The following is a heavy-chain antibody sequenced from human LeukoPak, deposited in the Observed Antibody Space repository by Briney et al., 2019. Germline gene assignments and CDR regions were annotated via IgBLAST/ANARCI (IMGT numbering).Heavy chain of an antibody. V-gene: IGHV1-24*01. J-gene: IGHJ4*02. CDR3: AIKAGTYSDY. Sequence: ASVKVSCKVSGYTLTELSMHWVRQAPGKGLEWMGGFDPEDGETIYAQKFQGRVTMTEGTSTDTAYMELSSLRSEDTAVYYCAIKAGTYSDYWGQGTLVTVSS. CDR2: FDPEDGET. CDR1: GYTLTELS. D-gene: IGHD6-19*01.